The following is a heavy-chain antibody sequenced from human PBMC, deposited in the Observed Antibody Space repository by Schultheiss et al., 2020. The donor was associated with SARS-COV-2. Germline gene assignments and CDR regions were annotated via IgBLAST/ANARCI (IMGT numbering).Heavy chain of an antibody. Sequence: GGSLRLSCAASGFTFSSYAMHWVRQAPGKGLEWVAVISYDGSNKYYADSVKGRFTISRDNSKNTLYLQMNSLRAEDTAVYYCASDYSSSWYRVDYWGQGTLVTVSS. CDR3: ASDYSSSWYRVDY. J-gene: IGHJ4*02. CDR2: ISYDGSNK. CDR1: GFTFSSYA. D-gene: IGHD6-13*01. V-gene: IGHV3-30-3*01.